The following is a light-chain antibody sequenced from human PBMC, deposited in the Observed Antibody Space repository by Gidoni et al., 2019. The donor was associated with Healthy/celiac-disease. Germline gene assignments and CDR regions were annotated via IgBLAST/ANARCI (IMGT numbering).Light chain of an antibody. CDR2: KAS. CDR1: QSISSW. J-gene: IGKJ1*01. V-gene: IGKV1-5*03. CDR3: QQYNSYPWT. Sequence: DIQMTQSPSTLSASVGDRVTITCRASQSISSWLAWYQQKPGKAPKLLIYKASSLESGGPSRFSGSGSGTEFTLTISSLQPDDFATYYCQQYNSYPWTFXXXTKVEIK.